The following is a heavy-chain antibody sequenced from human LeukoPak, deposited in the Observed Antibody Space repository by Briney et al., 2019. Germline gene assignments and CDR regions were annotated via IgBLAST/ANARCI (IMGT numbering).Heavy chain of an antibody. CDR3: ARDLYEDSSWYPSYYFDY. J-gene: IGHJ4*02. Sequence: ASVKVSCKASGYTFINFYMHWVRQAPGQGLEWMGRIHPSGGSTSYAQKLHGRVTMTSDTSINTLYMELNSLASEDTAVYYCARDLYEDSSWYPSYYFDYWGQGTLVTVSS. CDR1: GYTFINFY. CDR2: IHPSGGST. V-gene: IGHV1-46*04. D-gene: IGHD6-13*01.